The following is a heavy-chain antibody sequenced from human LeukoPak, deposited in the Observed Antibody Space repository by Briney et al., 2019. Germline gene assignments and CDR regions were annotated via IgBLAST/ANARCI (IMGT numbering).Heavy chain of an antibody. CDR3: ARVLGYFDWLIDY. CDR1: GGSFSGYY. D-gene: IGHD3-9*01. J-gene: IGHJ4*02. Sequence: SETLSLTCAVYGGSFSGYYWSWIRQPPGKGLEWIGEINHSGSTNYNPSLKSRATISVDTSKNQFSLKLSSVTAADTAVYYCARVLGYFDWLIDYWGQGTLVTVSS. V-gene: IGHV4-34*01. CDR2: INHSGST.